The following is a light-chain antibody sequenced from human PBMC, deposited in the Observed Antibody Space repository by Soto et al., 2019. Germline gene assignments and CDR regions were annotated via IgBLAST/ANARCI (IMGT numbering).Light chain of an antibody. V-gene: IGKV1-16*02. CDR2: AAS. CDR1: QDINSN. Sequence: DIQMTQSPSSLSASVGDRVTIPCRASQDINSNLDWFQQRPGKVHKPLLYAASSLQSGVPSKVSGSGSGTNFTLTSSSLQLEDFATYYCQQYNSHPHTFGHGTELEIK. J-gene: IGKJ2*01. CDR3: QQYNSHPHT.